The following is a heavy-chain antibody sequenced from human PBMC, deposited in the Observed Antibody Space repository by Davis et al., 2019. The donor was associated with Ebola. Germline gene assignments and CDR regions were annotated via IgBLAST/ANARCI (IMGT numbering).Heavy chain of an antibody. CDR1: GYTFTSYA. V-gene: IGHV1-18*01. D-gene: IGHD5-12*01. J-gene: IGHJ4*02. CDR2: ITAYDGST. CDR3: AALEGYQSPLGY. Sequence: ASVKVSCKASGYTFTSYAMNWVRQAPGQGLEWMGWITAYDGSTNYAQNLRGRVSMTADSSTNTAYMELRSLRSDDTAVYYCAALEGYQSPLGYWGQGTLVTVSS.